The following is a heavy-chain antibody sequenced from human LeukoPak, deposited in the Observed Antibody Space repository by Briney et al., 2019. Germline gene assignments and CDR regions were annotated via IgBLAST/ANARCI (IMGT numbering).Heavy chain of an antibody. V-gene: IGHV3-30*18. Sequence: TGGSLRLSCAASGFTFSSYGMHWVRQAPGKGLEWVAVISYDGSNKYYADSVKGRFTISRDNSKNTLYLQMNSLRAEDTAVYYCAKDGPGYCSGGSCYSGEYFQHWGQGTLVTVSS. D-gene: IGHD2-15*01. CDR1: GFTFSSYG. J-gene: IGHJ1*01. CDR2: ISYDGSNK. CDR3: AKDGPGYCSGGSCYSGEYFQH.